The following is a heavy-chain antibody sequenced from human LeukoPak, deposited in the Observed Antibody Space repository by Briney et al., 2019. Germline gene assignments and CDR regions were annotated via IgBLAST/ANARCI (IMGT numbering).Heavy chain of an antibody. CDR1: GFTFSSNG. CDR2: IWYDGSNK. V-gene: IGHV3-33*01. Sequence: PGGSLRLSCAASGFTFSSNGMHWVRQGPGKGLEWVTFIWYDGSNKYYADSVKGRFTISRDNSKNSLYLQMNSLRAEDTAVYYCVRDSDRRSDYWGQGTLVTVSS. J-gene: IGHJ4*02. D-gene: IGHD3-22*01. CDR3: VRDSDRRSDY.